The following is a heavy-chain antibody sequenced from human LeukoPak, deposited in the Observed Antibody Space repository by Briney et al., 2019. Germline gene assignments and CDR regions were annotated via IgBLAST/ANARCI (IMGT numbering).Heavy chain of an antibody. V-gene: IGHV3-48*02. CDR2: ISSRSSSI. J-gene: IGHJ6*02. D-gene: IGHD3-3*01. CDR1: GFTFNSYI. Sequence: GGSLRLSCAASGFTFNSYIMTWVRQAPGKGLEWVSYISSRSSSIYYADSVKGRFTISRDNAKNSLYLQMNSLRDEDTAVYYCARAKSYYDFWSGTPYYYYYGMDVWGQGTTVTVSS. CDR3: ARAKSYYDFWSGTPYYYYYGMDV.